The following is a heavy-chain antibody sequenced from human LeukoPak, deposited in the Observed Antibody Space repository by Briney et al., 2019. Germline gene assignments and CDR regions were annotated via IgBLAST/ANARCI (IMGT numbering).Heavy chain of an antibody. CDR2: ISGSGGST. CDR1: GFTFSSYA. CDR3: AKAGCSSTSCYFGWFDP. D-gene: IGHD2-2*01. Sequence: RPGGSLRLSCAASGFTFSSYAMHWVRQAPGKGLEWVSAISGSGGSTYYADSVKGRFTISRDNSKNTLYLQMNSLRAEDTAVYYCAKAGCSSTSCYFGWFDPWGQGTLVTVSS. J-gene: IGHJ5*02. V-gene: IGHV3-23*01.